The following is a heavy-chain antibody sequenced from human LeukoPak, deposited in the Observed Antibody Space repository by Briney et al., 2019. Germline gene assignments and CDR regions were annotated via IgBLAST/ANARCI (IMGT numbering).Heavy chain of an antibody. V-gene: IGHV1-18*04. CDR1: GYTFISYY. J-gene: IGHJ3*02. CDR3: ARTSGSLRTDDAFDI. CDR2: ISAYNGNT. D-gene: IGHD3-10*01. Sequence: ASVKVSCKASGYTFISYYIHWVRQAPGQVLEWMGWISAYNGNTNYAQKVQGRVTMSTDTSTSTAYMELRSLRSDDTAVYYCARTSGSLRTDDAFDIWGQGTMVTVSS.